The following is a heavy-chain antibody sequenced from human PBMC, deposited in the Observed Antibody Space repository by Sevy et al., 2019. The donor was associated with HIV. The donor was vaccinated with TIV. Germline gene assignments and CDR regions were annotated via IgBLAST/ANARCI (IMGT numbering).Heavy chain of an antibody. CDR2: ISSSSSTI. D-gene: IGHD3-10*01. CDR3: ARDHYYGSGGRGWYYFDY. Sequence: GGSLRLSCAASGFTFSSYSMNWVRQAPGKGLEWVSYISSSSSTIYYADSVKGRFTISRDNAKNSLYLQMNSLRDEDTAVYYCARDHYYGSGGRGWYYFDYWGQGTLVTVSS. V-gene: IGHV3-48*02. J-gene: IGHJ4*02. CDR1: GFTFSSYS.